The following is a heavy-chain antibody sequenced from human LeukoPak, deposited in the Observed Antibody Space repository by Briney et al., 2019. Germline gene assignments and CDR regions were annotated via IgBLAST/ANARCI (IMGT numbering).Heavy chain of an antibody. CDR3: ARGDIVVVLAAIDYYYYGMDV. Sequence: ASVKVSCKASGYTFTAYYIHWVRQAPGQGLEWMGRINPNSGGTNYAQKFQDRVTMTRDTSISTAYMELSRLGSDDTAVYYCARGDIVVVLAAIDYYYYGMDVWGQGTTVTVSS. CDR2: INPNSGGT. D-gene: IGHD2-2*01. J-gene: IGHJ6*02. CDR1: GYTFTAYY. V-gene: IGHV1-2*06.